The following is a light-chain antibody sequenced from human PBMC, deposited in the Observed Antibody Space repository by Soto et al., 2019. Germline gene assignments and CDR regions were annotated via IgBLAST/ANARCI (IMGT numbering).Light chain of an antibody. V-gene: IGLV2-14*01. CDR1: SSDVGGYNY. CDR2: GVS. J-gene: IGLJ2*01. Sequence: QSALTQPASVSGSPGQSITISCTGTSSDVGGYNYVSWYQQHPGKAPKLMIYGVSKRPSGVSNRFSGSKSGNTASLTISGLQAEDEADYFCSSYTSSSTLGVFGGGTKLTVL. CDR3: SSYTSSSTLGV.